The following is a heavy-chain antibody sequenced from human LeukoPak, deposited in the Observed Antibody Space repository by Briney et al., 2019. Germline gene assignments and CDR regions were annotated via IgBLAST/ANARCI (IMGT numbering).Heavy chain of an antibody. J-gene: IGHJ5*02. CDR1: GLTFSSYD. V-gene: IGHV3-33*06. CDR3: AKEPASGGWFDP. Sequence: PGGSLRLSCAASGLTFSSYDMHWVRQAPGKGLEWVAVIWYDGSNKYYADSVKGRFTISRDNSKNTLYLQMNSLRAEDTAVYYCAKEPASGGWFDPWGQGTLVAVSS. D-gene: IGHD2-15*01. CDR2: IWYDGSNK.